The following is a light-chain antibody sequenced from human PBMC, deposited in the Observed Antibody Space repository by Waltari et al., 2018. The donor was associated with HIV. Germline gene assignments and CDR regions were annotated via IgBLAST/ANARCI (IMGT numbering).Light chain of an antibody. CDR1: RTDIGAFDY. CDR3: SSYTSSDTPYWV. CDR2: EVR. Sequence: QSALTQPASVSGSLGHSITISCTGSRTDIGAFDYVSWYQQHPDRPPKLLIYEVRNRPLGFSNRFSGSKSGDTASLTISGLKAEDEAHYFCSSYTSSDTPYWVFGGGTKLTVL. J-gene: IGLJ3*02. V-gene: IGLV2-14*01.